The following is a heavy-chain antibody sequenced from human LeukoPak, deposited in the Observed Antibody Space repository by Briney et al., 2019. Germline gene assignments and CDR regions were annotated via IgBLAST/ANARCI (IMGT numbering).Heavy chain of an antibody. CDR2: ISGYNGNT. CDR1: GYTFTSYG. D-gene: IGHD4/OR15-4a*01. Sequence: GASVKVSCKASGYTFTSYGISWVRQAPGQGLEWMGWISGYNGNTNYAQKLQGRVTMTTDTSTSTAYMELRSLRSDDTAVYYCARDQVPNVWWPIVWSYWGQGTLVTVSS. V-gene: IGHV1-18*01. CDR3: ARDQVPNVWWPIVWSY. J-gene: IGHJ4*02.